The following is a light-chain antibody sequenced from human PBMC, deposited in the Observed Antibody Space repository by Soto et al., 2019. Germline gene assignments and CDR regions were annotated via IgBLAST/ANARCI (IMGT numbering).Light chain of an antibody. CDR3: TSYTGSAPLYV. Sequence: QSVLTQPASVSGSPGQSITISCTGATTDVDGYDYVSWYQQHPGQAPKLMIFDVNNRPSGVSGRFSGSKSGDTASLTISGLQAEDDGDYYCTSYTGSAPLYVFGSGTKVTVL. CDR2: DVN. J-gene: IGLJ1*01. V-gene: IGLV2-14*03. CDR1: TTDVDGYDY.